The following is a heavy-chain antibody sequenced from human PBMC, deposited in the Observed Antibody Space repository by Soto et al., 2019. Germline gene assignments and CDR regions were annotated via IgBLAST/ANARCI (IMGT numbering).Heavy chain of an antibody. D-gene: IGHD5-12*01. J-gene: IGHJ4*02. Sequence: QVQLVQSGAEVKKPGTSVKVSCEASGYTFTDYYMHWVRQVPGQGLEWMGWINPNSGDIKYAQKFQGRVAVTRDTSITTVDMDLSRLTSDDTAVYYCARGRGVANNYLVLFDYWGQGTLVTVSS. CDR1: GYTFTDYY. CDR2: INPNSGDI. V-gene: IGHV1-2*02. CDR3: ARGRGVANNYLVLFDY.